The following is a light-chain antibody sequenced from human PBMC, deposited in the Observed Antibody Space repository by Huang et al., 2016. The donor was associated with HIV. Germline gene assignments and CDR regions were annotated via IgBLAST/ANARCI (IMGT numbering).Light chain of an antibody. V-gene: IGKV1-NL1*01. CDR1: QGIGNS. CDR2: ATY. Sequence: DIQMTQSPSSLSASVGDRVTITCRASQGIGNSLAWYQQKPEKPPRLLLYATYRLESGVPSRCSGSGSGTHYTLTITTLQPEDIASYYCQQYQSIPWTFGQGTKVEIK. J-gene: IGKJ1*01. CDR3: QQYQSIPWT.